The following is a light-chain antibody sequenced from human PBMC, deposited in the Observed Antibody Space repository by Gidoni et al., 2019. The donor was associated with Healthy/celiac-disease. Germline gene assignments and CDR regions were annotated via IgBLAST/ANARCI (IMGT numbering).Light chain of an antibody. V-gene: IGKV1-5*03. J-gene: IGKJ5*01. CDR3: QQYNSYPIT. CDR1: QSISSW. CDR2: KAS. Sequence: DSQMTQSPSTLSASVGDRDTITCRASQSISSWLAWYQQKPGKAPKLLIYKASSLESGVPSRFSGSGSGTEFTLTISSLQPDDFATYYCQQYNSYPITFGQGTRLEIK.